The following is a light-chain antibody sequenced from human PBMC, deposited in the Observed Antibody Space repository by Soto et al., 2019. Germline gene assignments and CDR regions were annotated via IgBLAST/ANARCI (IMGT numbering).Light chain of an antibody. CDR1: SSDVGGYNY. V-gene: IGLV2-14*01. CDR3: ISYKSSSTL. Sequence: QSVLTQAASVSGSPGQSITISCTGTSSDVGGYNYVSWYQQHPGKAPKLMIYDVSNRPSGVSNRFSGSKSGNTASLTISGLQAEDEADYYCISYKSSSTLFGGGTQLTVL. J-gene: IGLJ2*01. CDR2: DVS.